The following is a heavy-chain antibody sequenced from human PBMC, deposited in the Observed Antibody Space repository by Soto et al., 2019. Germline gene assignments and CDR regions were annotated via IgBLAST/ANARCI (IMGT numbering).Heavy chain of an antibody. J-gene: IGHJ4*02. CDR2: FDPEDGET. CDR1: GYTLTELS. V-gene: IGHV1-24*01. Sequence: ASVKVSCKVSGYTLTELSMHWVRQAPGKGLEWMGGFDPEDGETIYAQKFQGRVTMTEDTSTDTAYMELSSLRSEDTAVYYCATEGYYYGSGSYTFEIDYWGQGTLVTVSS. CDR3: ATEGYYYGSGSYTFEIDY. D-gene: IGHD3-10*01.